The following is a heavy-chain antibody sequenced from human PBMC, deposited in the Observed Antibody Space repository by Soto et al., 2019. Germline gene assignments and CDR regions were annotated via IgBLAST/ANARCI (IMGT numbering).Heavy chain of an antibody. CDR3: ATYDILAGYIDY. CDR1: GGSISSGGYY. D-gene: IGHD3-9*01. CDR2: IYYSGST. Sequence: SETLSLTCTVSGGSISSGGYYWSWIRQHPGKGLEWIGYIYYSGSTYYNPSLKSRVTISVDTSKNQFSLKLSSVTAADTAVYYCATYDILAGYIDYWGQGTPVTVSS. J-gene: IGHJ4*02. V-gene: IGHV4-31*03.